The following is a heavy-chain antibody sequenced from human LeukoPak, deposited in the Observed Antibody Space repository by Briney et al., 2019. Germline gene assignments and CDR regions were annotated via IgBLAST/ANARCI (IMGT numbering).Heavy chain of an antibody. CDR2: IIPILGIA. Sequence: SVKVSCKASGGTFSSYAISWVRQAPGQGLAWMGRIIPILGIANYAQKFQGRVTITAEKSTSAAYMELRSLRSEDTAVYYCAREDCSSTSCYTGDYYYGMDVWGQGTTVTVSS. D-gene: IGHD2-2*02. V-gene: IGHV1-69*04. CDR3: AREDCSSTSCYTGDYYYGMDV. J-gene: IGHJ6*02. CDR1: GGTFSSYA.